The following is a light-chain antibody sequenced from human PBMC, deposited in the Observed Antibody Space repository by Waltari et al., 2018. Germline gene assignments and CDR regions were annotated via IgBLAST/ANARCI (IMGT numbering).Light chain of an antibody. J-gene: IGKJ1*01. Sequence: DIQMTRPPSTLSASVGDRVPITCRASQSISTWLAWYQQKPVEARNLLIYKASSLESGVPSRFSGSGSGSQFTLTISSLQPDDFATYYCQQYNNYPWTFGQGTKVEIK. CDR1: QSISTW. V-gene: IGKV1-5*03. CDR2: KAS. CDR3: QQYNNYPWT.